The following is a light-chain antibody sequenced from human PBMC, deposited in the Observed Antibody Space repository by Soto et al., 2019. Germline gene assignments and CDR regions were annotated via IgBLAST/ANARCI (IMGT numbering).Light chain of an antibody. CDR3: QQYNNWTLAT. J-gene: IGKJ2*01. CDR1: QSVSSN. Sequence: EIVMTQSPATLSVSPGERATLSCRARQSVSSNLAWYQQKPGQAPRLLIYYASTRATVIPARFSGSGSGTEFTITISSLQAEDFAVYYCQQYNNWTLATFGQGTKLEI. V-gene: IGKV3-15*01. CDR2: YAS.